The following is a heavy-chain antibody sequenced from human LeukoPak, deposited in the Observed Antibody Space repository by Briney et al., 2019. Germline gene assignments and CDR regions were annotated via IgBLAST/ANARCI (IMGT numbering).Heavy chain of an antibody. D-gene: IGHD3-22*01. CDR3: ARAFTSTGYYYVEY. CDR2: IWYDGNNK. J-gene: IGHJ4*02. Sequence: GGSLRLSCAASGFTFSSFGMHWVHQAPGKGLEWVAVIWYDGNNKYYADSVKGRFTISRDNSKNTLYLQMNSLRAEDTAVYYCARAFTSTGYYYVEYWGQGTLVTVSS. V-gene: IGHV3-33*01. CDR1: GFTFSSFG.